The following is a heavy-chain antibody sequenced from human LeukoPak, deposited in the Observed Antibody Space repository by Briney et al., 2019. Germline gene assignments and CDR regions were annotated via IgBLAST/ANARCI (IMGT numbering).Heavy chain of an antibody. CDR1: GGTFSSYA. V-gene: IGHV1-2*02. CDR3: ARTEKYYYGPETFYFFEY. Sequence: ASVKVSCKASGGTFSSYAISWVRQAPGQGLEWMGWINPNSGGTNYAQKFQGRVTMTRDTSISTAYMELSRLRSDDTAVYYCARTEKYYYGPETFYFFEYWGQGILVTVSS. D-gene: IGHD3-10*01. CDR2: INPNSGGT. J-gene: IGHJ4*02.